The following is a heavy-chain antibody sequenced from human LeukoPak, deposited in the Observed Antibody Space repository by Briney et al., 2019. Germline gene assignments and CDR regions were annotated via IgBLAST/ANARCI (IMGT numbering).Heavy chain of an antibody. D-gene: IGHD3-22*01. V-gene: IGHV4-39*01. J-gene: IGHJ4*02. Sequence: SETLCLTCSVSGGSISSSNYDWGWIRQPPGKGLGWIGTIYYRGAVYSNPSFKSRVTISVETSKNQFSLKLSSVTAADTAVYYCVRQSMRESGAYYDFHYWGQGTLVTVSS. CDR3: VRQSMRESGAYYDFHY. CDR2: IYYRGAV. CDR1: GGSISSSNYD.